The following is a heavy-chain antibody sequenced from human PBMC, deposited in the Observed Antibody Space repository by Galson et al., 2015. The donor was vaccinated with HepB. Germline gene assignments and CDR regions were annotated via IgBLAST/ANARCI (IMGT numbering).Heavy chain of an antibody. CDR3: ASLGGMYSGSYYY. CDR2: INHSGST. V-gene: IGHV4-34*01. J-gene: IGHJ4*02. D-gene: IGHD1-26*01. CDR1: GGSFSGYY. Sequence: SETLSLTCAVYGGSFSGYYWSWIRQPPGKGLEWIGEINHSGSTNYNPSLKSRVTISVDTSKNQFSLELSSVTAADTAVYYCASLGGMYSGSYYYGGQGTRVTVSS.